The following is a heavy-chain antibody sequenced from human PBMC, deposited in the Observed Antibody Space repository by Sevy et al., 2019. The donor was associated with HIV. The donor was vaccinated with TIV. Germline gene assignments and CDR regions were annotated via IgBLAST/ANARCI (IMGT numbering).Heavy chain of an antibody. V-gene: IGHV3-33*01. CDR1: GFTFRKYG. Sequence: GGSLRLSCAASGFTFRKYGMHWVRQAPGKGLEWVAVIWYDGSEKYYADSVKGRFTISRDNSKDTMYLQMSSLRAEDTAVYYCVRDPQINDIAETGIIHWGQGTLVTVSS. CDR2: IWYDGSEK. J-gene: IGHJ4*02. CDR3: VRDPQINDIAETGIIH. D-gene: IGHD6-13*01.